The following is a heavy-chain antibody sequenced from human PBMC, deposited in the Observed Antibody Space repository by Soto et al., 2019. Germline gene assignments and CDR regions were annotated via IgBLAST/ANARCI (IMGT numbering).Heavy chain of an antibody. CDR1: GFNFSNYA. J-gene: IGHJ4*02. D-gene: IGHD6-13*01. CDR2: MSYDGTKQ. Sequence: GALRLSCAASGFNFSNYAMHWVRQAPGKGLEWVAAMSYDGTKQYYVDSVKGRFTISRDNSRNTLFLQLNSLRDEDTAVYYCAKEYGSTWIDHWGQGTPVTVSS. CDR3: AKEYGSTWIDH. V-gene: IGHV3-30*18.